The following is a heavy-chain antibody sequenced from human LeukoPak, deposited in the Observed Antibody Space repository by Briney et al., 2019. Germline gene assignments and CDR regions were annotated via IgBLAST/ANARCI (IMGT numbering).Heavy chain of an antibody. CDR2: IYTSGNT. D-gene: IGHD3-3*01. V-gene: IGHV4-4*07. J-gene: IGHJ4*02. CDR3: ARDHYDFWSAYHDY. Sequence: SETLSLTCTVSGDSISNYYWSWIRQPAGKGLEWIGRIYTSGNTNYNPSLKSRVTMSVDTSKNQFSLKLSSVTAADTAVYYCARDHYDFWSAYHDYWGQGTLVIVSS. CDR1: GDSISNYY.